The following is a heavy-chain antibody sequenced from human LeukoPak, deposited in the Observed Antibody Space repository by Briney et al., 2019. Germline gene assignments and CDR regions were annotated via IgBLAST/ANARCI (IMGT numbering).Heavy chain of an antibody. CDR1: GGSISSGDHY. J-gene: IGHJ5*02. D-gene: IGHD4-17*01. CDR3: AREFDYEGVDP. V-gene: IGHV4-61*02. Sequence: SQTLSLTCSISGGSISSGDHYWTWIRQPAGKELEWIGRIHTTGRTNYNPSLKSRVYVSVDTSKNQFSLELSSLTAADTAVYYCAREFDYEGVDPWGQGTLVTVSS. CDR2: IHTTGRT.